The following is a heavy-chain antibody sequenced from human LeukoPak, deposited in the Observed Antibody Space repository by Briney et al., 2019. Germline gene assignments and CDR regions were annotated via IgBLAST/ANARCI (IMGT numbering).Heavy chain of an antibody. J-gene: IGHJ4*02. Sequence: SETLSLTCAVYGGSFSGYYWSWIRQPPGKGLEWIGEINHSGSTNYNPSLKSRVTISVDTSKNQFSLKLSSVTAADTAVYYCARHSTFFGVVIIKGRVRGPFGYWGQGTLVTVSS. CDR3: ARHSTFFGVVIIKGRVRGPFGY. CDR2: INHSGST. D-gene: IGHD3-3*01. CDR1: GGSFSGYY. V-gene: IGHV4-34*01.